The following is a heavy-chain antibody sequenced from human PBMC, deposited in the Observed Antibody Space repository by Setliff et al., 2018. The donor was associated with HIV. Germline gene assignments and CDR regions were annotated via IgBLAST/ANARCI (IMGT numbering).Heavy chain of an antibody. D-gene: IGHD4-4*01. Sequence: SETLSLTCTVSGGSISSHYWSWIRQSPGEGLEWIGSIYYSGSTTNYNPSLKSRVTISVDTSKNQFSLKLSSVTAADSAVYYCSRDVLTNNYYYYGMDVWGQGTTVTVSS. CDR3: SRDVLTNNYYYYGMDV. V-gene: IGHV4-59*11. CDR1: GGSISSHY. J-gene: IGHJ6*02. CDR2: IYYSGSTT.